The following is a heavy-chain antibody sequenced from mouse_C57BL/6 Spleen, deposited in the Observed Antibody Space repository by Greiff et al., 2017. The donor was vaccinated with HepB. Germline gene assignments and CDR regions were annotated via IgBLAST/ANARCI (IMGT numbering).Heavy chain of an antibody. J-gene: IGHJ4*01. CDR2: IYPSDSET. Sequence: VQLQQPGAELVRPGSSVKLSCKASGYTFTSYWMDWVKQRPGQGLEWIGNIYPSDSETHYNQKFKDKATLTVDKSSSTAYMQLSSLTSEDSAVYYCAREGAYDYDEYYAMDYWGQGTSVTVSS. CDR3: AREGAYDYDEYYAMDY. CDR1: GYTFTSYW. V-gene: IGHV1-61*01. D-gene: IGHD2-4*01.